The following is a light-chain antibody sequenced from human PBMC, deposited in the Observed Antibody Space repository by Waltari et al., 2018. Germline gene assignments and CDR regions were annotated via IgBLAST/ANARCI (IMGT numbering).Light chain of an antibody. CDR2: DVS. J-gene: IGLJ2*01. V-gene: IGLV2-14*03. CDR3: CSQSSNNGVI. Sequence: QSALTQPASVSGSPGQSITVSCTGSSRDVGGDDSVSWYQDLPGQAPKVITYDVSSRPSGVSDRFSGSKSGNTASLTISGLQAEDEANYYCCSQSSNNGVIFGGGTKVTVL. CDR1: SRDVGGDDS.